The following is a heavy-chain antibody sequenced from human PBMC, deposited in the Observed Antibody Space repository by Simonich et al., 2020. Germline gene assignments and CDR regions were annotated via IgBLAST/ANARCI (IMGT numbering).Heavy chain of an antibody. CDR1: GYTFTGYY. CDR2: INPNSGGK. Sequence: QVQLVQSGAEVKKPGASVKVSCKASGYTFTGYYMHWVRQAPGSGLEWMGWINPNSGGKNYAQKFQSRVTMTRDTSISTAYMELSRLRSDDTAVYYCARSHIAAAGTGYFQHWGQGTLVTVSS. V-gene: IGHV1-2*02. CDR3: ARSHIAAAGTGYFQH. D-gene: IGHD6-13*01. J-gene: IGHJ1*01.